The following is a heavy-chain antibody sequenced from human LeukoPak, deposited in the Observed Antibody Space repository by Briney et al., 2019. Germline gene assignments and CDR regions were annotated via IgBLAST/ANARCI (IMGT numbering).Heavy chain of an antibody. D-gene: IGHD3-9*01. CDR3: ARARYVNSFYAFDI. V-gene: IGHV4-59*01. J-gene: IGHJ3*02. CDR1: GVSISSYY. Sequence: AETLSLTCTVSGVSISSYYWSWIRLPPGKGLEWIGYLSKSGNTNYSPSLQSRVTIFGDTSKNQFFLKLSSVTAADTAMYYCARARYVNSFYAFDIWGQGTLVTVSS. CDR2: LSKSGNT.